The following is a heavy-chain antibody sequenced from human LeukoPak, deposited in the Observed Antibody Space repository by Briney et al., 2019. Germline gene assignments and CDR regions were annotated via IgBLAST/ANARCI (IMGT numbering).Heavy chain of an antibody. J-gene: IGHJ5*02. V-gene: IGHV1-69*06. CDR2: IIPIFGTA. CDR1: GGTFSSYA. Sequence: SVKVSCKASGGTFSSYAISWVRQAPGQGLEWMGGIIPIFGTANYAQKFQGRVTITADKSTSTAYMELSSLRSEDTAVYYCAREGPTGTTWFDPWGQGTLVTVSS. CDR3: AREGPTGTTWFDP. D-gene: IGHD1-1*01.